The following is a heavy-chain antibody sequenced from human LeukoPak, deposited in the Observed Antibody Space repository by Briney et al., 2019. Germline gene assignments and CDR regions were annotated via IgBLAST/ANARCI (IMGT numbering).Heavy chain of an antibody. CDR1: GGSISSSSYY. J-gene: IGHJ4*02. Sequence: PSETLSLTCTVSGGSISSSSYYWGWIRQPPGKGLEWIGSAFYSGSTYYNPSLKSRVTISVDTSKNQFSLKLSSVTAADTAVYYCARILAATTYFDYWGQGTLVTVSS. V-gene: IGHV4-39*01. CDR2: AFYSGST. CDR3: ARILAATTYFDY. D-gene: IGHD6-13*01.